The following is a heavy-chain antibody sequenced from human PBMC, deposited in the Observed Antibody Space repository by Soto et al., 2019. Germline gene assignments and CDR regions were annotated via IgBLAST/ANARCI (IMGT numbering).Heavy chain of an antibody. Sequence: GASVKVSCKASGFTFTSSAVQWVRQASGQRLEWIGWIVVSSGNTNYAQKFQERVTMTRDMSTSTVYMELSSLRSQDTAVYYCAREGGIAARLFGSYWGQGTLVTVSS. D-gene: IGHD6-6*01. CDR3: AREGGIAARLFGSY. CDR1: GFTFTSSA. V-gene: IGHV1-58*01. CDR2: IVVSSGNT. J-gene: IGHJ4*02.